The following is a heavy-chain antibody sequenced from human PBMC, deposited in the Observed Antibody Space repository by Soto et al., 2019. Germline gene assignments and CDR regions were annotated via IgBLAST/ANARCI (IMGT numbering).Heavy chain of an antibody. CDR1: GYTFTSYA. V-gene: IGHV1-3*01. D-gene: IGHD6-6*01. J-gene: IGHJ5*02. Sequence: QVQLVQSGAEVKKPGASVKVSCKASGYTFTSYAMHWVRQAPGQRLEWMGWINAGNGNTKYSQKFQGRVTITRDTSASTAYMELSSLRSEDTAVYYCARETRPARGGWFDPWGQGTLVTVSS. CDR2: INAGNGNT. CDR3: ARETRPARGGWFDP.